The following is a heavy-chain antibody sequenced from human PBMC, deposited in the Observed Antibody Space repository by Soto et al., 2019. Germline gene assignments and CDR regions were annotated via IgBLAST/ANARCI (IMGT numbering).Heavy chain of an antibody. CDR2: IYPDDSDT. Sequence: ESLKISCKGSGYIFTNNWIGWVRQMPGKGLEWMGIIYPDDSDTRYSPSFQGQVTISADKSISTAYLQWRSLKASDTAMYYCARRRRGDSSGYRYYYYYGMDVWGQGTTVTVSS. D-gene: IGHD3-22*01. CDR3: ARRRRGDSSGYRYYYYYGMDV. J-gene: IGHJ6*02. CDR1: GYIFTNNW. V-gene: IGHV5-51*01.